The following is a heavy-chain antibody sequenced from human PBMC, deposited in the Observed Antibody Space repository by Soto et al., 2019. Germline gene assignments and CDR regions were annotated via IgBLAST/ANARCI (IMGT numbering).Heavy chain of an antibody. V-gene: IGHV3-23*01. J-gene: IGHJ4*02. Sequence: GGSLRLSCAASGFTFSSYAMSGVRQAPGKGLEWVSAISGSGGSTYYADSVKGRFTISRDNAKNSLYLQMNSLRAEDTAVYYCARDYYYDSSGYYWGQGTLVTVSS. CDR1: GFTFSSYA. CDR2: ISGSGGST. CDR3: ARDYYYDSSGYY. D-gene: IGHD3-22*01.